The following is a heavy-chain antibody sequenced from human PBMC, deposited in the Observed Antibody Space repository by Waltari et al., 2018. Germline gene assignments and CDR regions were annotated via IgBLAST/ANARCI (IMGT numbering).Heavy chain of an antibody. J-gene: IGHJ3*02. CDR2: IYTSGST. CDR1: GGSISSGSYY. CDR3: ARVRRPDVAFDI. Sequence: QVQLQESGPGLVKPSQTLSLTCTVSGGSISSGSYYWSWIRQPAGKGLEWIGRIYTSGSTNYNPSLKSRVTISVDTSKNQFSLKLSSVTAADTAVYYCARVRRPDVAFDIWGQGTMVTVSS. V-gene: IGHV4-61*02.